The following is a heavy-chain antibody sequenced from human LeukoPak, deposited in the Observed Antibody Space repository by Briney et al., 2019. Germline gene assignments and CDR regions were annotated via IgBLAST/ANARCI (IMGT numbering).Heavy chain of an antibody. Sequence: SETLSLTCTVSGGSISSYYWSWIRQPPGKGLEWIGYIYYSGSTNYNPSLKSRVTISVDTSKNQFSLKLSSVTAADTAVYYCARGKPYADYFDYWGQGTLVTVSS. V-gene: IGHV4-59*01. CDR1: GGSISSYY. CDR3: ARGKPYADYFDY. J-gene: IGHJ4*02. D-gene: IGHD1-14*01. CDR2: IYYSGST.